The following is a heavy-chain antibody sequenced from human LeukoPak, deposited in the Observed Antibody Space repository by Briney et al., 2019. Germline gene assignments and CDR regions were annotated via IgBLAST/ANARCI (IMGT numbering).Heavy chain of an antibody. Sequence: GASVKVSCKASGYTFTSYYMHWVRQAPGQGLEWMGWISAYNGNTNYAQKLQGRVTMTTDTSTSTAYTELRSLRSDDTAVYYCARVLSSSFNWFDPWGQGTLVTVSS. CDR1: GYTFTSYY. CDR3: ARVLSSSFNWFDP. V-gene: IGHV1-18*04. D-gene: IGHD3-3*02. CDR2: ISAYNGNT. J-gene: IGHJ5*02.